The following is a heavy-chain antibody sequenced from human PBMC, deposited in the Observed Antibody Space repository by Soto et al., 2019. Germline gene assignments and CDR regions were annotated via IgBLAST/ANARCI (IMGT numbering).Heavy chain of an antibody. CDR2: ISGSGGST. J-gene: IGHJ4*02. CDR3: AKIMLDDFWSGNYDY. Sequence: PGGSLRLSCVASGFTFSSYAMSWVRQAPGKGLEWVSAISGSGGSTYYADSVKGRFTISRDNSKNTLYLQMNSLRAEDTAVYYCAKIMLDDFWSGNYDYWGQGTLVTVSS. CDR1: GFTFSSYA. V-gene: IGHV3-23*01. D-gene: IGHD3-3*01.